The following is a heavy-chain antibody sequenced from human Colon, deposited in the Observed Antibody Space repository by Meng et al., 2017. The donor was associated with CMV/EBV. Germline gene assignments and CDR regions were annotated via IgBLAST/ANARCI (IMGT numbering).Heavy chain of an antibody. CDR1: GFSLSTIGMG. J-gene: IGHJ4*02. V-gene: IGHV2-5*02. D-gene: IGHD3-10*01. CDR3: AHRPYGSGSYFFDY. CDR2: IYWDDDK. Sequence: QINLNESCPTLVKPTPTLTLTCTFSGFSLSTIGMGVGWIRQPPGKALEWLGVIYWDDDKRYSPSLKSRLTITKDTSKNQVVLTMTNLDPLDTATYYCAHRPYGSGSYFFDYWGQGTLVTVSS.